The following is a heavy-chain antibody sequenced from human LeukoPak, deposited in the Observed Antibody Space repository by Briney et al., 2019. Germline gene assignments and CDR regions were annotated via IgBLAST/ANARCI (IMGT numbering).Heavy chain of an antibody. D-gene: IGHD4-17*01. V-gene: IGHV3-23*01. CDR3: AKHKENYGDSCLDDY. J-gene: IGHJ4*02. CDR2: ISDTGRLS. Sequence: GGSLRLSCAASGFTFSSSAMSWVRQAPGKGLEWVAAISDTGRLSYCADSVNGRFTISRDNSKNTLSLQMNSLRAADTAVYYCAKHKENYGDSCLDDYWGQGTLVTVSS. CDR1: GFTFSSSA.